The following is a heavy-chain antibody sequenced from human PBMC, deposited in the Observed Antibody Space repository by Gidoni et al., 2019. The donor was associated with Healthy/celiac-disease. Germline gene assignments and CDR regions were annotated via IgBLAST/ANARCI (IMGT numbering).Heavy chain of an antibody. V-gene: IGHV3-23*01. CDR3: AKVSSNALAADY. D-gene: IGHD6-13*01. J-gene: IGHJ4*02. Sequence: EVQLLESGGGLVQPGGSLRLSCAASGFTFSSYAMSWVRQAPGKGLEWVSDISGSGGSTYYADSVKGRFTISRDNSKNTLYLQMNSLRAEDTAVYYCAKVSSNALAADYWGQGTLVTVSS. CDR1: GFTFSSYA. CDR2: ISGSGGST.